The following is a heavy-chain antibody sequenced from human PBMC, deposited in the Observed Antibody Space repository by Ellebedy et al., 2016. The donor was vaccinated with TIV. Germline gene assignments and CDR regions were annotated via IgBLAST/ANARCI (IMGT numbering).Heavy chain of an antibody. V-gene: IGHV3-23*01. CDR1: GFTLSSYA. CDR2: IGSGGADT. D-gene: IGHD6-19*01. J-gene: IGHJ4*02. CDR3: AKSGIAVAGTRRIYPRYYFDY. Sequence: PGGSLRLSCAASGFTLSSYAMSWVRQAPGRGLEWVSAIGSGGADTYYADSVKGRFTISRDNSRNTLYLQMNSLRAEDTAVYYCAKSGIAVAGTRRIYPRYYFDYWGQGTLVTVSS.